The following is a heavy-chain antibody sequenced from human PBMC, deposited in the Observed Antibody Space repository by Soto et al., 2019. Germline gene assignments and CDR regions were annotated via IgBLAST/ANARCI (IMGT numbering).Heavy chain of an antibody. Sequence: SETLSLTCTVSGGSISSYYWRWIRQPPGKGLEWIGYIYYSGSTNYNPSLKSRVTISVDTSKNHFSLKLSSVTAADTAGYYCARGRGLYDILTGYPKDNRFDPRRQGTLLTVSS. CDR1: GGSISSYY. D-gene: IGHD3-9*01. V-gene: IGHV4-59*01. CDR3: ARGRGLYDILTGYPKDNRFDP. J-gene: IGHJ5*02. CDR2: IYYSGST.